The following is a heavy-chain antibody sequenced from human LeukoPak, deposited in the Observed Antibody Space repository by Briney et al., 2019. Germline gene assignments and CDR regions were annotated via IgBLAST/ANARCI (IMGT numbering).Heavy chain of an antibody. CDR2: ISHDGSNK. V-gene: IGHV3-30*03. Sequence: GTSLRLSCAASGFPFSDYGMYWVRQAPGKGLEWLAVISHDGSNKHYADSVKGRITISRDNSMNTLYLQMNSLKSEDTAVYYCARTLRPYWYSGSHDAFDIWGQGTMVTVSS. CDR3: ARTLRPYWYSGSHDAFDI. CDR1: GFPFSDYG. D-gene: IGHD1-26*01. J-gene: IGHJ3*02.